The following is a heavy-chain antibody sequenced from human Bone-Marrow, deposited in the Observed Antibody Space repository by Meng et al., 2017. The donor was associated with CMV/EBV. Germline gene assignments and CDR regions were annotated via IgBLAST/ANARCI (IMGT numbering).Heavy chain of an antibody. V-gene: IGHV3-7*01. CDR1: GFTFSSYW. D-gene: IGHD3-16*01. Sequence: GGSLRLSCAASGFTFSSYWMSWVRQAPGKGLEWVANIKQDGSEKYYVDSVKGRFTISRDNAKNSLYLLMNSLRAEDTAVYYCAVRGAYYYYGMDVWGQGTTVTVSS. CDR3: AVRGAYYYYGMDV. J-gene: IGHJ6*02. CDR2: IKQDGSEK.